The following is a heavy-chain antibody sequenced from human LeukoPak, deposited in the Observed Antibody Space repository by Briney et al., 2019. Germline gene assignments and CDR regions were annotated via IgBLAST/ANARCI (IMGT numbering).Heavy chain of an antibody. CDR1: GGCISSGDYY. CDR2: IYYSGST. CDR3: ARGNLRAQPGAFDI. J-gene: IGHJ3*02. Sequence: SETLSLTCTVSGGCISSGDYYWSWIRQPPGKGLEWIGYIYYSGSTNYNPSLKSRVTMSVDTSKNQFSLKLSSVTADDTAVYYCARGNLRAQPGAFDIWGQGTMVTVSS. D-gene: IGHD1-14*01. V-gene: IGHV4-61*08.